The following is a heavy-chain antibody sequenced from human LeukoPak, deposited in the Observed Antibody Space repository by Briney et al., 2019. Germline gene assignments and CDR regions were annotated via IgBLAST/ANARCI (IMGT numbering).Heavy chain of an antibody. CDR2: IYYSGST. V-gene: IGHV4-39*01. J-gene: IGHJ4*02. CDR3: ARGRRDGYNLEYFDK. CDR1: GGSISSSSYY. Sequence: PSETLSLTCTVSGGSISSSSYYWGWIRQPPGKGLEWIGSIYYSGSTYYNPSLKSRVTIYVDTSKNQFSLKLSSVTAADTAVYYCARGRRDGYNLEYFDKWGQGTLVTVSS. D-gene: IGHD5-24*01.